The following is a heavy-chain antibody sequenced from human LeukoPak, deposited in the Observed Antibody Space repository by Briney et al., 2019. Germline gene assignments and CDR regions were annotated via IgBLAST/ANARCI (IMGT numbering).Heavy chain of an antibody. CDR2: INPNSGGT. Sequence: ASVKVSCKVSVYTFTASYMHWVRQAPGQGLEWMGWINPNSGGTNYAQKFQGRVTMTRETSISTAYMELRRLRSDDTAVYYCARGRIAARPGYFQHWGQGTLVTVSS. V-gene: IGHV1-2*02. D-gene: IGHD6-6*01. CDR3: ARGRIAARPGYFQH. J-gene: IGHJ1*01. CDR1: VYTFTASY.